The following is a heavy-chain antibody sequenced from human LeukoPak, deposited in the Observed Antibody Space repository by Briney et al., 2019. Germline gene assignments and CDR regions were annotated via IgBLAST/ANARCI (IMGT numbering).Heavy chain of an antibody. CDR1: GGSISSSY. J-gene: IGHJ3*02. D-gene: IGHD6-13*01. CDR3: ARDSSWPPCDAFDI. V-gene: IGHV4-4*07. CDR2: IFTSGTT. Sequence: PSETLSLTCTVSGGSISSSYWSWIRQPPGKGLEWIGRIFTSGTTEYNPSLKSRVTMSVDTSKNQFSLKLTSVTAADTAVYYCARDSSWPPCDAFDIWGQGTMVTVSS.